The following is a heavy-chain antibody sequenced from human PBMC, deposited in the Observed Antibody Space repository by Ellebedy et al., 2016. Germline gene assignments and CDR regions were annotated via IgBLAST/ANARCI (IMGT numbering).Heavy chain of an antibody. J-gene: IGHJ4*02. CDR3: ARDLSYYYDSTGCYFD. Sequence: GGSLRLSXAASGFTFSTYAMSWVRQAPGKGLEWVSTISGSGDETFYADSVKGRLTISRDNSKSTLFLHLNSLRAEDTAVYYCARDLSYYYDSTGCYFDWGQGTLVTVSS. CDR1: GFTFSTYA. CDR2: ISGSGDET. D-gene: IGHD3-22*01. V-gene: IGHV3-23*01.